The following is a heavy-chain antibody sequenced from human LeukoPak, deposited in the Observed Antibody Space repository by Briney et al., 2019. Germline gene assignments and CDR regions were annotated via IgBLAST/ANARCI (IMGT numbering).Heavy chain of an antibody. D-gene: IGHD4-17*01. V-gene: IGHV1-58*02. CDR1: GFTFTNSA. CDR3: AADRGYGDFYGMDV. CDR2: IVVGSGNT. Sequence: SVKVSCKASGFTFTNSAMQWVRQTRGQRLEWIGWIVVGSGNTNYAQRFQERVTITGDMYTSTAYMELSSLRSEDTAVYYCAADRGYGDFYGMDVWGHGTTVTVSS. J-gene: IGHJ6*02.